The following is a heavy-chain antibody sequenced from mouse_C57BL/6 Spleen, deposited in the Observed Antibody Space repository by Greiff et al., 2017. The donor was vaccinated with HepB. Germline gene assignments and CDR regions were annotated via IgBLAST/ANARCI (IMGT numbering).Heavy chain of an antibody. CDR3: ARWYYYGSSYGNYFDY. CDR2: IDPSDSYT. Sequence: VQLQQPGAELVKPGASVKLSCKASGYPFTSYWMQWVKQRPGQGLEWIGEIDPSDSYTNYNQKFKGKATLTVDTSSSTAYMQLSSLTSADSAVYYCARWYYYGSSYGNYFDYWGQGTTLTVSS. D-gene: IGHD1-1*01. CDR1: GYPFTSYW. J-gene: IGHJ2*01. V-gene: IGHV1-50*01.